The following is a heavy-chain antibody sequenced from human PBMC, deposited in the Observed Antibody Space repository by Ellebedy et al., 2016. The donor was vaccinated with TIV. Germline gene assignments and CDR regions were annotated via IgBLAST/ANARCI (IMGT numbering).Heavy chain of an antibody. Sequence: RGSLRLSXVASGFTFGRYWMHWVRQAPGNKLVWVSRIKSDGSSTTYADSVKGRFTTSRHNATNTLYLQMNSLRGEDTSVYFCARDRGDYSISGPWGQGTLVTVSS. J-gene: IGHJ5*02. CDR1: GFTFGRYW. V-gene: IGHV3-74*01. CDR2: IKSDGSST. D-gene: IGHD4-11*01. CDR3: ARDRGDYSISGP.